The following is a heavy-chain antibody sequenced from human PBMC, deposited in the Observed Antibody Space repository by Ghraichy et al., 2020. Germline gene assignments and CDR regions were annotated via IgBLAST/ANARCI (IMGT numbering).Heavy chain of an antibody. Sequence: LSLTCAASGFTFSSYSMNWVRQAPGKGLEWVSSISSSSSYIYYADSVKGRFTISRDNAKNSLYLQMNSLRAEDTAVYYCARDPGSGWYNDAFDIWGQGTMVTVSS. CDR3: ARDPGSGWYNDAFDI. V-gene: IGHV3-21*01. CDR2: ISSSSSYI. J-gene: IGHJ3*02. D-gene: IGHD6-19*01. CDR1: GFTFSSYS.